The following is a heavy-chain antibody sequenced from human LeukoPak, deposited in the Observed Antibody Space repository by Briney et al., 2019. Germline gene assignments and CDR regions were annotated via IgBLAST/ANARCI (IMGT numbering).Heavy chain of an antibody. CDR3: ARDGRVRSHYYYYGMDV. J-gene: IGHJ6*04. Sequence: PSETLSLTCTVSGGSISSYYWSWLRQPPGKGLEWLGYIYYSGSTNYNPSLKSRVTISVDTSKNQFSLKLSSVTAADTAVYYCARDGRVRSHYYYYGMDVWGKGTTVTVSS. D-gene: IGHD3-3*01. V-gene: IGHV4-59*01. CDR1: GGSISSYY. CDR2: IYYSGST.